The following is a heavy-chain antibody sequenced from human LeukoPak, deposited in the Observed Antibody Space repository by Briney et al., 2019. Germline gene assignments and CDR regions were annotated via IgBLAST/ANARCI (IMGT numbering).Heavy chain of an antibody. CDR2: ISSSGETI. J-gene: IGHJ4*02. CDR3: ASRYYPKPQSLLWFGDEY. D-gene: IGHD3-10*01. Sequence: PGGSLRLSCAASGCTFSSYEMNWVRQAPGKGLEWISYISSSGETIYYADSVKGRFTISRDNAKNSLYLQMNSLRAEDTAVYYCASRYYPKPQSLLWFGDEYWGQGTLVTVSS. V-gene: IGHV3-48*03. CDR1: GCTFSSYE.